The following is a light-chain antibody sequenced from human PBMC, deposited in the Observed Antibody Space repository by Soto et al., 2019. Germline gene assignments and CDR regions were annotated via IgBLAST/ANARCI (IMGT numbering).Light chain of an antibody. V-gene: IGKV3-20*01. CDR3: QHYNSSHQIT. Sequence: VLTQSPGTLSLSPGERATLSCRAIQSVRSTSLVWYQQKPAQAPRLLIYGASSRATGIPDRFSGGGSGTDFTLTISRLEPEDFAVYYCQHYNSSHQITFDQGTRLEIK. CDR2: GAS. CDR1: QSVRSTS. J-gene: IGKJ5*01.